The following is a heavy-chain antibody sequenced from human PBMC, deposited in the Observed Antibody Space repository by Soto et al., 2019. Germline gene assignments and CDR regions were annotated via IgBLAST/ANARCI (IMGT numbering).Heavy chain of an antibody. D-gene: IGHD2-2*01. CDR3: RSDESTESNWFDP. J-gene: IGHJ5*02. V-gene: IGHV3-23*01. CDR2: ISGSGGST. Sequence: PGGSLSLSCAASGFTFSSYATSWVRQAPGKALEWVSAISGSGGSTYYADSVKGRFTTSIANSKHTLYLQMNSVRAEDTAVYYCRSDESTESNWFDPWGQGTLGTVSS. CDR1: GFTFSSYA.